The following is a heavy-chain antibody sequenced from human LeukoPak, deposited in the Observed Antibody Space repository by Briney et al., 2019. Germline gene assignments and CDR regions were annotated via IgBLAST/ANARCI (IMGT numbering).Heavy chain of an antibody. D-gene: IGHD3-9*01. CDR2: IYYSGST. CDR1: GGSISSSSYY. Sequence: SETLSITATVSGGSISSSSYYPGWIRQPPRKSLKWSGSIYYSGSTYYNPSLNTRVTISVDTSKNQGALQLSSVTAADIVFFKQKTAYEILTGYYIDYWGQGTLVTVSS. J-gene: IGHJ4*02. V-gene: IGHV4-39*01. CDR3: KTAYEILTGYYIDY.